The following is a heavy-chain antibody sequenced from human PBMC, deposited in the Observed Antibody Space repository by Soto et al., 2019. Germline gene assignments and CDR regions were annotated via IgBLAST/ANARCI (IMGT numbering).Heavy chain of an antibody. V-gene: IGHV3-30-3*01. Sequence: PGGSLRLSCAASGFTFSRYAVHWVRQAPGKGLEWVAVISYDGSNRYYADSVKGRFTISRDNSENTLYLQMNSLRAEDTAVYYCARVLGTYSRVGTFDYWGQGTLVTVSS. CDR3: ARVLGTYSRVGTFDY. CDR2: ISYDGSNR. CDR1: GFTFSRYA. D-gene: IGHD1-26*01. J-gene: IGHJ4*02.